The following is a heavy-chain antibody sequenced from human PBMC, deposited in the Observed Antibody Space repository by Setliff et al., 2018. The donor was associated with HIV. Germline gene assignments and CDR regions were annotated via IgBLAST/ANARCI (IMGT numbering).Heavy chain of an antibody. CDR3: ATDAYHDLLTGPTPGAFDI. V-gene: IGHV1-24*01. D-gene: IGHD3-9*01. CDR2: FDPEDGET. CDR1: GYTLSELS. Sequence: GASVKVSCKVSGYTLSELSMHWVRQAPGEGLEWMGGFDPEDGETIYAEKFQGRVTMTEDTATETAYMELRSLRSEDAAVYYCATDAYHDLLTGPTPGAFDIWGQGTVVTVSS. J-gene: IGHJ3*02.